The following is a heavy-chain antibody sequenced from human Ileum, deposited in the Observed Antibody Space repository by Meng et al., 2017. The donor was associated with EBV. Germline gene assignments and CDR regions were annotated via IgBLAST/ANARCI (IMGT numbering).Heavy chain of an antibody. CDR1: GDSVSGSDW. J-gene: IGHJ4*02. Sequence: QVRLQESGPGLVKPSGTLSLTCAVAGDSVSGSDWWSWVRQHPGKGLEWIGEVYHDGATNYHPSLKSRVTISLDKSKNEVNLHLNSLTAADTAVYFCARSSPIVRGLDYWGQGTLVTVSS. V-gene: IGHV4-4*02. CDR3: ARSSPIVRGLDY. CDR2: VYHDGAT. D-gene: IGHD3-10*01.